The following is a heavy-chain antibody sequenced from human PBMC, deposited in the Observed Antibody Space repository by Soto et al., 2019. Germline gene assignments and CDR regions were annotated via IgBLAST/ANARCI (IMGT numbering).Heavy chain of an antibody. D-gene: IGHD5-18*01. J-gene: IGHJ6*02. CDR2: IKSKTDGGTT. Sequence: PGVSLRLSFAASGFTFSNAWMNWVRQAPGKGLEWVGRIKSKTDGGTTDYAAPVKGRFTISRDDSKNTLYLQMNSLKTEDTAVYYCTTDAQLWLHYYYYYGMDVWGQGTTVTVSS. CDR3: TTDAQLWLHYYYYYGMDV. V-gene: IGHV3-15*07. CDR1: GFTFSNAW.